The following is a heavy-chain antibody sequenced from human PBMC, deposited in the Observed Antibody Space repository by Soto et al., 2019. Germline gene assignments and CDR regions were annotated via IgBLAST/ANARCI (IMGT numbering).Heavy chain of an antibody. D-gene: IGHD3-10*01. CDR1: GFTFSSYA. J-gene: IGHJ4*02. CDR3: AKGKYYASGNYYNNLDY. V-gene: IGHV3-23*01. CDR2: ISAGADFT. Sequence: PGGSLRLSCAASGFTFSSYAMSWVRQAPGKGLEWVSAISAGADFTYYAGSVKGRFTISRDNSKNTLYVQMSSLRAEDTALYYCAKGKYYASGNYYNNLDYWGQGTVVTVS.